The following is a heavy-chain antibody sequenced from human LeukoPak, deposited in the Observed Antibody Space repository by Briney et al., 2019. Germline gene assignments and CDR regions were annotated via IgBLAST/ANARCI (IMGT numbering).Heavy chain of an antibody. J-gene: IGHJ4*02. Sequence: GGSLRLSCAASGFTFSSYGMHWVRQAPGKGLEWVAFMRYDGGNKYYADPVKGRFTISRDNSKNTLYLRMNSRRAEDTAVYYCAKDYRKSGLLAYWYFDYWGQGTLVTVSS. D-gene: IGHD3-22*01. CDR3: AKDYRKSGLLAYWYFDY. V-gene: IGHV3-30*02. CDR2: MRYDGGNK. CDR1: GFTFSSYG.